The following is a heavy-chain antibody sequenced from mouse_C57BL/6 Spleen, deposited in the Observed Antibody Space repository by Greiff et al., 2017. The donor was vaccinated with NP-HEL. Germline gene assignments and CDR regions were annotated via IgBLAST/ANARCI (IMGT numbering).Heavy chain of an antibody. CDR3: TRHQYDGSPFAY. CDR1: GYTFTDYE. CDR2: IDPETGGT. V-gene: IGHV1-15*01. J-gene: IGHJ3*01. D-gene: IGHD1-1*01. Sequence: VQLQQSGAELVRPGASVTLSCKASGYTFTDYEMHWVKQTPVHGLEWIGAIDPETGGTAYNQKFKGKAIRTADIASSTAYMELRSLTSEDSAVYYCTRHQYDGSPFAYWGQGTLVTVSA.